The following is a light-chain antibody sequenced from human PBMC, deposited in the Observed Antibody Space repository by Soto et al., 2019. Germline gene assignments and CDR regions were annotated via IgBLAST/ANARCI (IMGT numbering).Light chain of an antibody. CDR3: QQYNSYLWT. Sequence: DIQMTQSPSTLSACVGDRVTITCRASQSISSWLAWYQQKPGKAPKLLIYKASSLESGVPSRFSGSGSGTEFTLTISSLQPDDFATYYCQQYNSYLWTFGQGTRLEIK. V-gene: IGKV1-5*03. CDR2: KAS. J-gene: IGKJ5*01. CDR1: QSISSW.